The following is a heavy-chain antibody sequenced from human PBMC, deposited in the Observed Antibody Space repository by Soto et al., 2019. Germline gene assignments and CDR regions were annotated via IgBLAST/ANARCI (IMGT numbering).Heavy chain of an antibody. Sequence: SETLSLTCTVSGGSISSGGYYWSWIRQHPGKGLEWIGYIYYSGSTYYNPSLKSRVTISVDTSKNQFSLKLSSVTAADTAVYYCARERVDGNWFDPWGQGTLVTVPQ. J-gene: IGHJ5*02. D-gene: IGHD3-9*01. CDR2: IYYSGST. CDR3: ARERVDGNWFDP. V-gene: IGHV4-31*03. CDR1: GGSISSGGYY.